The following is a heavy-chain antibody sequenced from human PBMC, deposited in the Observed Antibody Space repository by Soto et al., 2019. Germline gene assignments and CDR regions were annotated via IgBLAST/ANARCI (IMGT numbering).Heavy chain of an antibody. CDR2: ISYDGYNK. V-gene: IGHV3-30-3*01. Sequence: PGGSLRLSCAASGFTFSSYAMHWVRQAPGKGLEWVAVISYDGYNKYYADSVKGRFTISRDNSKNSLYLQMNSLRAEDTAVYYCAREAHSNYGHYYYMDVWGKGTTVTVSS. CDR3: AREAHSNYGHYYYMDV. D-gene: IGHD4-4*01. CDR1: GFTFSSYA. J-gene: IGHJ6*03.